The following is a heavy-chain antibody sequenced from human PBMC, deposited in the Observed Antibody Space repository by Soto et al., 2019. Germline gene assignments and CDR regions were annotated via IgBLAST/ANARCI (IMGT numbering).Heavy chain of an antibody. V-gene: IGHV4-39*01. Sequence: QLQLQESGPGLVKPSETLSLTCTVSGGSISSSSYYWGWIRQPPGKGLEWIGNIYYSGSTYFNPSLQLLVPIPVDTSRNQFSLQLNSVTAADAAVSYCARRPSGRSDSRWGRGTLVTVSS. D-gene: IGHD1-26*01. CDR3: ARRPSGRSDSR. J-gene: IGHJ4*02. CDR2: IYYSGST. CDR1: GGSISSSSYY.